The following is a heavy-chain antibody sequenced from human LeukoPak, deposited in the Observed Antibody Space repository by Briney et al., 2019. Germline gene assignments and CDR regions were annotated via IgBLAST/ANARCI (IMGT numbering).Heavy chain of an antibody. CDR2: IYYTGRT. Sequence: SETLSLTCTVSGGSISSYYWSWIRQPPGKGLESIGYIYYTGRTNYNPSLMSRVTLSVDTSKNQFSLKLNSVTAADTAVYYCARGTFGYTNSGSGRVGDYFYYMDVWGKGATVTVSS. CDR1: GGSISSYY. D-gene: IGHD3-10*01. J-gene: IGHJ6*03. V-gene: IGHV4-59*01. CDR3: ARGTFGYTNSGSGRVGDYFYYMDV.